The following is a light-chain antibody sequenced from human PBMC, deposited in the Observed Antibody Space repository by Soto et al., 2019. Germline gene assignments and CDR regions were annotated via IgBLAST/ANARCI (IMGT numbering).Light chain of an antibody. V-gene: IGLV3-21*04. CDR3: QVWDGGSNHYV. J-gene: IGLJ1*01. CDR2: YDS. Sequence: SYELTQPPSVSVAPGETARITWGGNNIGSKSVHWYQQKPGQAPVLVIYYDSDRPSGIPERFSGSKSGDTATVTISRVEAGDEADYYCQVWDGGSNHYVFGTGTKLTVL. CDR1: NIGSKS.